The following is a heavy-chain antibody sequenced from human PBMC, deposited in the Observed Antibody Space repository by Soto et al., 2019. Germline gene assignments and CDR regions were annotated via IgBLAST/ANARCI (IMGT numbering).Heavy chain of an antibody. CDR1: GVSISSSSYY. CDR2: IYFSGKT. CDR3: SRHGSY. J-gene: IGHJ4*02. V-gene: IGHV4-39*01. Sequence: ETLSLTCPVPGVSISSSSYYWGWIRQTPGKGLEWIGTIYFSGKTYYNPSLKSRLTISVDRSKNQFALNLTSVTAADTAVYYCSRHGSYWGPGTLVTVYS.